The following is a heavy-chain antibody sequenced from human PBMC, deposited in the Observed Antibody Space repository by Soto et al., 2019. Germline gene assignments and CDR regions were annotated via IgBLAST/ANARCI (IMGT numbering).Heavy chain of an antibody. CDR1: GFTFTSSA. V-gene: IGHV1-58*01. J-gene: IGHJ4*02. CDR2: IGVGSGHT. D-gene: IGHD3-22*01. Sequence: GTSVKVSCTASGFTFTSSAVQWVRQARGERIEWIVWIGVGSGHTNYAQKFQERVTITRDMSTSTAYMELSSLRYEDTTVYYCSSDLCGYYASSGYSHYWGQATLVTVCS. CDR3: SSDLCGYYASSGYSHY.